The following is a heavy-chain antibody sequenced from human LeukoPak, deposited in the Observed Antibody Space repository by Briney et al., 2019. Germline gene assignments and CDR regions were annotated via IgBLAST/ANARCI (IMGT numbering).Heavy chain of an antibody. CDR3: ARDGGYWYFDL. CDR2: IYSGGST. CDR1: GFTFSSYI. J-gene: IGHJ2*01. D-gene: IGHD2-15*01. Sequence: GGSLRLSCAASGFTFSSYIMNWVRQAPGKGLEWVSVIYSGGSTYYADSVKGRFTISRDNSKNTLYLQMNSLRAEDTAVYYCARDGGYWYFDLWGRGTLVTVSS. V-gene: IGHV3-53*01.